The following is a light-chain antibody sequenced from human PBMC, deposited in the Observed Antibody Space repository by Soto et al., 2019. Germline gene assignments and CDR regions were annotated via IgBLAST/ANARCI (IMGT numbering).Light chain of an antibody. CDR1: QSVKNNY. Sequence: EIVLTQSPGTLSLSPGERATLSCRASQSVKNNYLAWYRQRPGQAPRLLIYAASSRAPGIPDRFSGSGSGTDFTLTIRRLEPEDFAVYYCQQHANFPRTFGPGTRVDI. CDR3: QQHANFPRT. CDR2: AAS. J-gene: IGKJ3*01. V-gene: IGKV3-20*01.